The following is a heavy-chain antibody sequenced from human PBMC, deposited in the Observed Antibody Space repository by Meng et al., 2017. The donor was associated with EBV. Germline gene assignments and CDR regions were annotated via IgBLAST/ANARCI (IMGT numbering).Heavy chain of an antibody. D-gene: IGHD1-26*01. CDR2: ISATSVDT. J-gene: IGHJ4*02. CDR1: GFSFSNYA. Sequence: QRLGSGGGLVQPGGSRRLSCAASGFSFSNYAMGWVRQAPGKGLEWVSGISATSVDTYYADSVKGRFAISRDNSKNTVTLHMNILRAEDTAIYYCNSGSHSPLDSWGQGTLVTVSS. CDR3: NSGSHSPLDS. V-gene: IGHV3-23*01.